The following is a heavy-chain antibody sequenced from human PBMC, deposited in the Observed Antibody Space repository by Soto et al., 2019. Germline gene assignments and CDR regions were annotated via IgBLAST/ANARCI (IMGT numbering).Heavy chain of an antibody. CDR2: INPNNGGT. D-gene: IGHD6-19*01. CDR1: GYIFTGYY. J-gene: IGHJ4*02. V-gene: IGHV1-2*02. Sequence: ASVKVSCKASGYIFTGYYMHWVRQAPGQGLEWMGWINPNNGGTNYAQKFQGRVTMTRDTSISTAYLELSGLTSDDTAVYYCTRGASSGWSPSDFWGQGTLVTVS. CDR3: TRGASSGWSPSDF.